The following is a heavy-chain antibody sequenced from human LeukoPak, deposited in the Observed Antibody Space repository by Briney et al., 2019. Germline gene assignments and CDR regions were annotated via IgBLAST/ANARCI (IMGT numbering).Heavy chain of an antibody. D-gene: IGHD1-1*01. Sequence: GGSLRLSCAASGFTFSSYAMSWVRQAPGKGLEWVSVISGSGGSTYYADSVKGRFTISRDNSKNTLYLQMNSLRAEDTAVYYCAKDLRWNPRPYMDVWGKGTTVTVSS. CDR2: ISGSGGST. CDR3: AKDLRWNPRPYMDV. V-gene: IGHV3-23*01. J-gene: IGHJ6*03. CDR1: GFTFSSYA.